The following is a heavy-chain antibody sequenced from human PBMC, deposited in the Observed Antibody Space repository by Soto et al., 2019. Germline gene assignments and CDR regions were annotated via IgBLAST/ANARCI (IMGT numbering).Heavy chain of an antibody. CDR1: GGSFSGYY. Sequence: SETLSLTCAVYGGSFSGYYWSWIRQPPGKGLERIGEINHSGSTNYNPSLKSRVTISVDTSKNQFSLKLSPVTAADTAVYYCARPGYCTNGVCPYYYYGMDVWGQGTTVTVSS. J-gene: IGHJ6*02. CDR3: ARPGYCTNGVCPYYYYGMDV. CDR2: INHSGST. D-gene: IGHD2-8*01. V-gene: IGHV4-34*01.